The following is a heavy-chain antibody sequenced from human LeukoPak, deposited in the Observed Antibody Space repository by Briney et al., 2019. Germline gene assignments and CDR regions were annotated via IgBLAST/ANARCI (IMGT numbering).Heavy chain of an antibody. V-gene: IGHV3-9*01. CDR3: ASYGYAYNVDLGFDY. CDR1: GFIFNNYA. D-gene: IGHD5-24*01. CDR2: ISWNSGSI. J-gene: IGHJ4*02. Sequence: GGSLRLSCAGSGFIFNNYAMHWVRQPPGKGPEWVSGISWNSGSIDYADSVTGRFTISRDNAKNSLYLQMNSLRAEDTAVYYCASYGYAYNVDLGFDYWGQGTLVTVSS.